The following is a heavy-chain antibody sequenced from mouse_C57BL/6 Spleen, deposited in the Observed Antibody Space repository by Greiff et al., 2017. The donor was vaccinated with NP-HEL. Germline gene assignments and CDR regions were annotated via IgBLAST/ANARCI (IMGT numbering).Heavy chain of an antibody. CDR1: GYTFTDYN. J-gene: IGHJ2*01. V-gene: IGHV1-22*01. CDR2: INPNNGGT. CDR3: GSYSNYDY. D-gene: IGHD2-5*01. Sequence: VQLKQSGPELVKPGASVKMSCKASGYTFTDYNMHWVKQSHGKSLEWIGYINPNNGGTSYNQKFKGKATLTVNKSSSTAYMELRSLTSEDSAVYYCGSYSNYDYWGQGTTLTVSS.